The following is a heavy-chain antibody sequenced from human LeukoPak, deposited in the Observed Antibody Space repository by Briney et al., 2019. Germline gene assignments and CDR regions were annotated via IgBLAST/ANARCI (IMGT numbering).Heavy chain of an antibody. V-gene: IGHV3-21*01. CDR2: ISSSGSYI. D-gene: IGHD6-13*01. CDR1: GFTFSSYS. J-gene: IGHJ1*01. CDR3: AMAAGLKYFQH. Sequence: GGSLRLSCAASGFTFSSYSMNWVRQAPGKGLEWVSSISSSGSYIYYADSVKGRFTISRDNAKNSLYLQMNSLRAEDTAVYYCAMAAGLKYFQHWGQGTLVTVSS.